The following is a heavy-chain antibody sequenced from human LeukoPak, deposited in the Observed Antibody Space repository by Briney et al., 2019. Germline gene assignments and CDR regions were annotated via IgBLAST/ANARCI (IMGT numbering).Heavy chain of an antibody. CDR2: ITWDGGTT. CDR3: AKVPMVRGVLYYMDV. Sequence: AGGSLRLSCAASGFTFDDYAMHWVRQAPGKGLEWVSLITWDGGTTYYADSVKGRFTISRDNSKNSLYLQMNSLRAEDTALYYCAKVPMVRGVLYYMDVWGKGTTVTVSS. V-gene: IGHV3-43D*03. J-gene: IGHJ6*03. CDR1: GFTFDDYA. D-gene: IGHD3-10*01.